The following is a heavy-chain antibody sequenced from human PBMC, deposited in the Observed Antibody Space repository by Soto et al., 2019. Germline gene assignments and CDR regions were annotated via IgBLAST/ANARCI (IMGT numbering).Heavy chain of an antibody. CDR2: IYYSGST. V-gene: IGHV4-39*01. Sequence: QLQLQESGPGLVKPSETLSLTCNVSGGSISSSSYYWGWIRQPPGKGLEWIGSIYYSGSTYYNPSLKSRVTISVDTSKNQFSLKLSSVTAADTAVYYCARHGDLRGYFDYWGQGTLVTVSS. CDR3: ARHGDLRGYFDY. CDR1: GGSISSSSYY. D-gene: IGHD3-3*01. J-gene: IGHJ4*02.